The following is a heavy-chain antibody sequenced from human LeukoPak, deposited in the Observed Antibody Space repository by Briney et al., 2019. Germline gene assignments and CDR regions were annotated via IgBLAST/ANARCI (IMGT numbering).Heavy chain of an antibody. CDR2: ISAYNGNT. CDR3: ARPQTMVRGVTHAFDI. Sequence: GASVKVSCKASGYTFTSYGISWVRQAPGQGLEGRGWISAYNGNTNYAQKLQGRVTMTTDTSTSTAYMELRSLRSDDTAVYYCARPQTMVRGVTHAFDIWGQGTMVTVSS. D-gene: IGHD3-10*01. CDR1: GYTFTSYG. V-gene: IGHV1-18*01. J-gene: IGHJ3*02.